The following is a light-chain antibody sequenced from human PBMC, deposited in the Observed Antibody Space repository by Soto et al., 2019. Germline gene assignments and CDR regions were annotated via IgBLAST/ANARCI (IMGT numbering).Light chain of an antibody. J-gene: IGKJ4*01. CDR2: GAS. CDR1: QSVSSN. CDR3: QKYNNWPLT. V-gene: IGKV3-15*01. Sequence: EIVMTQSPATLSVSPGERATLSCRASQSVSSNLAWYQQKPGQAPRLLIYGASTRATGIPARFSGSRSGTDFTLTISSLQSEDFAVYYCQKYNNWPLTFGGGTTVEIK.